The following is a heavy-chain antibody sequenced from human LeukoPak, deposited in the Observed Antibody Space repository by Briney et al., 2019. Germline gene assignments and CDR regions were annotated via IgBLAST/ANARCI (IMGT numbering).Heavy chain of an antibody. D-gene: IGHD3-10*01. J-gene: IGHJ4*02. CDR3: ARDRGDTTYTPLNY. CDR1: GYTFTAYY. CDR2: INPTSGDT. V-gene: IGHV1-2*02. Sequence: GASVKVSCKASGYTFTAYYIHWVRQAPGQGLEWMGWINPTSGDTKNVQKFQDRVTMTRDTSIGTAYMELSSLRSDDTAVYYCARDRGDTTYTPLNYWGQGTLVTVSS.